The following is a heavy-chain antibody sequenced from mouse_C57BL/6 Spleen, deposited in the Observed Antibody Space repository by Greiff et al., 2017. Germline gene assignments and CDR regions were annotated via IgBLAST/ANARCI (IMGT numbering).Heavy chain of an antibody. D-gene: IGHD1-2*01. CDR1: GYSITSGYY. CDR3: ARDHFDPFAY. J-gene: IGHJ3*01. V-gene: IGHV3-6*01. CDR2: ISYDGSN. Sequence: EVKLMESGPGLVKPSQSLSLTCSVTGYSITSGYYWNWIRQFPGNKLEWMGYISYDGSNNYNPSLKNRISITRDTSKNQFFLKLNSVTTEDTATYYCARDHFDPFAYWGQGTLVTVSA.